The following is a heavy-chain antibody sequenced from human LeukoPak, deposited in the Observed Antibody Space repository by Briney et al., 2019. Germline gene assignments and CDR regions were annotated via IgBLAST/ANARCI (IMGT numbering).Heavy chain of an antibody. CDR2: IYYSETT. V-gene: IGHV4-31*03. D-gene: IGHD4-17*01. Sequence: SQTLSLTCTVSGGSISSGGYYWSWIRQHPGKGLEWIGCIYYSETTYYHPSLTSRVAISVDTSKNQFSLKLSSVTAADTAVYYCARSGTVTTWNYWGQGTLVTVSS. CDR3: ARSGTVTTWNY. CDR1: GGSISSGGYY. J-gene: IGHJ4*02.